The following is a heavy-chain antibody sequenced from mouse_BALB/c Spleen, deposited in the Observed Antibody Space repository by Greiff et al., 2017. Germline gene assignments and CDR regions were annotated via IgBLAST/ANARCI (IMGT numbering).Heavy chain of an antibody. Sequence: DVKLVESGGGLVQPGGSRKLSCAASGFTFSSFGMHWVLQAPEKGLEWVAYISSGSSTIYYADTVKGRFTISRDNPKNTLFLQMTSLRSEDTAMYYCARSGDYGRFAYWGQGTLVTVSA. V-gene: IGHV5-17*02. CDR1: GFTFSSFG. J-gene: IGHJ3*01. D-gene: IGHD2-4*01. CDR3: ARSGDYGRFAY. CDR2: ISSGSSTI.